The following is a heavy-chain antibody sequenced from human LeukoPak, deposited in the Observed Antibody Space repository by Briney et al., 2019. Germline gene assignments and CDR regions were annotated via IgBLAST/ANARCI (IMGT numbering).Heavy chain of an antibody. V-gene: IGHV1-18*01. J-gene: IGHJ4*02. CDR2: ISAFSGDT. CDR3: GRDIRSDGSPADN. CDR1: GYPFVDFG. D-gene: IGHD2-15*01. Sequence: ASVKVSCKTSGYPFVDFGITWVRQAPGQGLEWMGWISAFSGDTNYAQKLQGRVTMTRDTSTSTVYMELRRLRSDDTAVYYCGRDIRSDGSPADNWGQGTLVTVSS.